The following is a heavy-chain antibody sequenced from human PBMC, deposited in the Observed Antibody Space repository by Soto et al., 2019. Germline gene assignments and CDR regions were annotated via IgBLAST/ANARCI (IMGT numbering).Heavy chain of an antibody. V-gene: IGHV3-30*03. Sequence: QVQLVESGGGVVQPGRSLRLSCAASGFPFSNFGMHWVRQAPGKGLEWVAVISYDGRNKDSADSVKGRFTISRDNSKNTLYLQMNSLRPEDTALYYCSTGGNSYGHQYYLDYWGQGALVTVS. J-gene: IGHJ4*02. CDR1: GFPFSNFG. D-gene: IGHD5-18*01. CDR2: ISYDGRNK. CDR3: STGGNSYGHQYYLDY.